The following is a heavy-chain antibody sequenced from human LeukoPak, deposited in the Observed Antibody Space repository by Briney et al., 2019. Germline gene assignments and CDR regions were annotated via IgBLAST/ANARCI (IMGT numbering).Heavy chain of an antibody. CDR1: GGSISSGGYY. J-gene: IGHJ3*02. Sequence: PSETLSLTCTVSGGSISSGGYYWSWIRQHPGMGLEWIGYIYYSGSTYYNPSLKSRVTISVDTSKNQFSLKLSSVTAADTAVYYCAREYVEAFDTWGQGTMVTVSS. V-gene: IGHV4-31*03. D-gene: IGHD5-24*01. CDR3: AREYVEAFDT. CDR2: IYYSGST.